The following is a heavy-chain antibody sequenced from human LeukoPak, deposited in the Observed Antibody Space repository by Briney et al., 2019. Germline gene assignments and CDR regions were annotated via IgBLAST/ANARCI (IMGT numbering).Heavy chain of an antibody. Sequence: ASVKVSCKASGYTFTNYAMNWVRQAPGQGLEWMGWISAYNGNTNYAQKLQGRVTTTTDTSTSTAYMELRSLRSDDTAVYYCAREEGIAVAGNIDYWGQGTLVTVSS. CDR3: AREEGIAVAGNIDY. CDR1: GYTFTNYA. CDR2: ISAYNGNT. J-gene: IGHJ4*02. D-gene: IGHD6-19*01. V-gene: IGHV1-18*01.